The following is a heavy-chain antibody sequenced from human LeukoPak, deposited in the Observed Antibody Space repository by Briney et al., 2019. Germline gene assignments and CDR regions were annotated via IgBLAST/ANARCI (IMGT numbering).Heavy chain of an antibody. CDR3: ARVTAIEYSYGVWFDP. D-gene: IGHD5-18*01. Sequence: KSSETLSLTCTVSGGSINSGDYYWSWIRQPPGKGLEWIGYIYYSGSTNYNPSLKSRVTISVDTSKNQFSLKLSSVTAADTAVYYCARVTAIEYSYGVWFDPWGQGTLVTVSS. J-gene: IGHJ5*02. V-gene: IGHV4-61*08. CDR2: IYYSGST. CDR1: GGSINSGDYY.